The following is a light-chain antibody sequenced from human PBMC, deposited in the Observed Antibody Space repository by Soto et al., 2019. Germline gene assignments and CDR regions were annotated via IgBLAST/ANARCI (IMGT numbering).Light chain of an antibody. Sequence: DIQMTQSPSTLSASVGDRVTITCRASQSISSWLAWYQQKPGKAPKLLIYKASSLESGVPSRFSGSGSGTEFTLALSSLQPDDFATYYCQQYNSFPTFGLGTKVEIK. CDR2: KAS. CDR3: QQYNSFPT. V-gene: IGKV1-5*03. J-gene: IGKJ1*01. CDR1: QSISSW.